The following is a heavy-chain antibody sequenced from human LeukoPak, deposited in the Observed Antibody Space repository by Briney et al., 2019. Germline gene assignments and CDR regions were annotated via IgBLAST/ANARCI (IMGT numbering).Heavy chain of an antibody. CDR1: GFTFSSYA. CDR3: AKGYNWNYDNWFDP. D-gene: IGHD1-7*01. CDR2: ISYDGSNK. J-gene: IGHJ5*02. Sequence: GGSLRLSCAASGFTFSSYAMHWVRQAPGKGLEWVAVISYDGSNKYYADSVKGRFTISRDNSKNTLYLQMNSLRAEDTAVYYCAKGYNWNYDNWFDPWGQGTLVTVSS. V-gene: IGHV3-30-3*01.